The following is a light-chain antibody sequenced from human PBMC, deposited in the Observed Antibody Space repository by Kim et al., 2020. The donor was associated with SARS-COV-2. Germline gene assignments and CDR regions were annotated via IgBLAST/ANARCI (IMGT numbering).Light chain of an antibody. CDR3: HQSYRAPYT. V-gene: IGKV1-39*01. CDR1: QSISSY. CDR2: TAS. Sequence: DIQMAQSPSSLSASVGDRVTITCRASQSISSYLTWYQQKSGEAPRLLIYTASTLQSGVPSRFSGSGSGTDFTLTITSLQPEDFASYYCHQSYRAPYTFGQGTKVEI. J-gene: IGKJ2*01.